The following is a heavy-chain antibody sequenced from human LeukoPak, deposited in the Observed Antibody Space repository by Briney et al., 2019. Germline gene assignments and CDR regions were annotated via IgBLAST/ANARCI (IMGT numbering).Heavy chain of an antibody. CDR2: ISSSGRTI. V-gene: IGHV3-11*01. J-gene: IGHJ4*02. CDR1: GFTFSDYY. Sequence: PGGSLRLSCAASGFTFSDYYMSWIRQAPGKGLEWISYISSSGRTIYYADSVKGRFTISRDNAKSSMFLQMNSLRADDTAVYHCAREVMGVAVTGTIDYWGQGTLVTVSS. D-gene: IGHD6-19*01. CDR3: AREVMGVAVTGTIDY.